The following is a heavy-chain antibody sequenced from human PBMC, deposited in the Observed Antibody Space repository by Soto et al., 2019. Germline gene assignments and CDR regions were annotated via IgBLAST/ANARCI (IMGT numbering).Heavy chain of an antibody. D-gene: IGHD2-2*01. Sequence: PSETLSLTCTVSGGSISSYYWSWIRQPPGKGLEWIGYIYYIGSTNYNPSLKSRVTISADTSKNQSSLKLSSVTAADTAVYYCARGLRRQLLNWFDPWGQGTLVTVSS. CDR2: IYYIGST. J-gene: IGHJ5*02. V-gene: IGHV4-59*01. CDR3: ARGLRRQLLNWFDP. CDR1: GGSISSYY.